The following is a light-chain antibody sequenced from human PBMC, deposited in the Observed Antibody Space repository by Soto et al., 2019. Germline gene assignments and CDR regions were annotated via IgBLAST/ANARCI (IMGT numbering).Light chain of an antibody. Sequence: DIQMTQSPSTPSASVGDRLTITCRPSQSVSTSLAWYQQKPGIAPKLLIYQASSLENGVPSRFSGSGSGTEFTLTISSLQPDDFATYYCQQYNSYRTFGQGTKVDIK. V-gene: IGKV1-5*03. CDR3: QQYNSYRT. CDR2: QAS. J-gene: IGKJ1*01. CDR1: QSVSTS.